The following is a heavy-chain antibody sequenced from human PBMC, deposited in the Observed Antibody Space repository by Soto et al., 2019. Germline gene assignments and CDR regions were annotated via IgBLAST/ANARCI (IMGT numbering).Heavy chain of an antibody. CDR2: INSDGSST. V-gene: IGHV3-74*01. J-gene: IGHJ4*02. CDR3: ARGRADFWSGYYIETPLDY. D-gene: IGHD3-3*01. Sequence: EVQLVESGGGLVQPGGSLRLSCAASGFTFSSYWMHWVRQAPGKGLVWVSRINSDGSSTSYADSVKGRFTISRDNAKDTLYLQMNSLRAEYTAVYYCARGRADFWSGYYIETPLDYWGQGTLVTVSS. CDR1: GFTFSSYW.